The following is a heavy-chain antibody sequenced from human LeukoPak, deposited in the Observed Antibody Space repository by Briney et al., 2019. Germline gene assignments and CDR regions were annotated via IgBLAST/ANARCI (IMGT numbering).Heavy chain of an antibody. Sequence: SETLSLTCAVSGGSISSSSSICWTWVRQPPGKGLEWIGEIYHGGATNYNPSLKSRVTISVDTSKNQFSLKLSSVTAADTAVYYCARGSVRRYCSSTSCPRLPDYWGQGTLVTVSS. V-gene: IGHV4-4*02. D-gene: IGHD2-2*01. CDR2: IYHGGAT. J-gene: IGHJ4*02. CDR3: ARGSVRRYCSSTSCPRLPDY. CDR1: GGSISSSSSIC.